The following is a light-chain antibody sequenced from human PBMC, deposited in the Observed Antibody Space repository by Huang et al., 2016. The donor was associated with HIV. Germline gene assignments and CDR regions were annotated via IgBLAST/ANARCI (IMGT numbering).Light chain of an antibody. J-gene: IGKJ2*01. V-gene: IGKV3-15*01. Sequence: EMVMTQSPATLSVSPGERATLSCRASQSISINLSWYQKKPGQAPRLLIYGASTRAPGFPARFSGSGSGTEFTLTISSLQSEDFAVYYCQQYNNWPQTFGQGPSWRSN. CDR3: QQYNNWPQT. CDR1: QSISIN. CDR2: GAS.